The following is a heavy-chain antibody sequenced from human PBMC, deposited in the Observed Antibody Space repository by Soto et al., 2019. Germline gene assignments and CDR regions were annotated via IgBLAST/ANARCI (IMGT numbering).Heavy chain of an antibody. Sequence: QVQLVESGGGVVQPGRSLRLSCAASGFTFSSYAMHWVRQAPGKGLEWVAVISYDGSNKYYADSVKGRFTISRDNSKNTLYLQMNSLRAEDTAVYYCARDPGSYGVLNPGYCDYWGQGTLVTVSS. D-gene: IGHD5-18*01. V-gene: IGHV3-30-3*01. CDR2: ISYDGSNK. CDR1: GFTFSSYA. CDR3: ARDPGSYGVLNPGYCDY. J-gene: IGHJ4*02.